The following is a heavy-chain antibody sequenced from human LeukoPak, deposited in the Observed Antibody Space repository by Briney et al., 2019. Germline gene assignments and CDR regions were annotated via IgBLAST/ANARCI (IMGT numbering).Heavy chain of an antibody. CDR3: ARDNYDILTGENWFDP. CDR2: IRQDGSEK. V-gene: IGHV3-7*01. D-gene: IGHD3-9*01. CDR1: GFTFSSYW. Sequence: AGGSLRLSCAASGFTFSSYWMSWVRQAPGKGLEWVANIRQDGSEKYYVDSVKGRFTISRDNAKNSLYLQMNSLRAEDTAVYYCARDNYDILTGENWFDPWGQGTLVTVSS. J-gene: IGHJ5*02.